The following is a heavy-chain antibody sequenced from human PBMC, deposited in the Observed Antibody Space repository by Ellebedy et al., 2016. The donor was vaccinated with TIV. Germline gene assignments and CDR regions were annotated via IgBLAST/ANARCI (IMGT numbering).Heavy chain of an antibody. CDR2: ISAYNGNT. CDR3: ARERKRYSSGWYPRYYFDY. D-gene: IGHD6-19*01. J-gene: IGHJ4*02. V-gene: IGHV1-18*01. CDR1: GYTFTSYG. Sequence: AASVKVSCKASGYTFTSYGISWARQAPGQGLEWMGWISAYNGNTNYAQKLQGRVTMTTDTSTSTAYMELRSLRSDDTAVYYCARERKRYSSGWYPRYYFDYWGQGTLVTVSS.